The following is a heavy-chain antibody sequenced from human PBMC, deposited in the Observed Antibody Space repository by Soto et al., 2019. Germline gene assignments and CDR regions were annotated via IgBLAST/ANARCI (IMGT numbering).Heavy chain of an antibody. Sequence: RASVKVSCKASGYIFTSYAMHWVRQAPGQRLEWMGRINAGNGNTKYSQKFQGRVTMTRDTSTSTVYMELSSLRSEDTAVYYCARATSPYDAFDIWGQGTMVTVSS. CDR1: GYIFTSYA. CDR3: ARATSPYDAFDI. D-gene: IGHD1-26*01. V-gene: IGHV1-3*01. CDR2: INAGNGNT. J-gene: IGHJ3*02.